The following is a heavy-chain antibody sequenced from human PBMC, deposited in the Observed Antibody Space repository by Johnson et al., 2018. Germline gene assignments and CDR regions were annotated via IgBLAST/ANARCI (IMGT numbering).Heavy chain of an antibody. J-gene: IGHJ3*02. D-gene: IGHD3-22*01. Sequence: QVQLLESGGGVVQPGRSLRLSCAASGFTFSSYAMHWGRQAPGKGLEWVAVISYDGSNKYYADSVKGRFTISRDNSKNTLYLQMNSLRAEDTALYYCARYVIYYDSSGFLVQDAFDIWGQGTMVTVSS. CDR2: ISYDGSNK. CDR3: ARYVIYYDSSGFLVQDAFDI. CDR1: GFTFSSYA. V-gene: IGHV3-30-3*01.